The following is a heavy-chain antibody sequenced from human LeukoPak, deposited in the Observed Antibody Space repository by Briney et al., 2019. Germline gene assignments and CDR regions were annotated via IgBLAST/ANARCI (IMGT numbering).Heavy chain of an antibody. CDR2: ISRSSAYI. Sequence: TGGSLRLSCAASGFTLSSYSMNWVRQAPGKGLEWVSSISRSSAYIYYADSVKGRFAISRDNSKNTLYLQMNSLRAEDTAVYYCARAVQLERRHAAFDIWGQGTMVTVSS. D-gene: IGHD1-1*01. CDR3: ARAVQLERRHAAFDI. V-gene: IGHV3-21*01. CDR1: GFTLSSYS. J-gene: IGHJ3*02.